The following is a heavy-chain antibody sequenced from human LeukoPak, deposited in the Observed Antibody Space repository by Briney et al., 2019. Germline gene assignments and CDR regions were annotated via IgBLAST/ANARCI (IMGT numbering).Heavy chain of an antibody. CDR3: AKGSGYYYVVDY. Sequence: SETLSLTCAVYGGSFSGYYWSWIRQPPGKGLEWIGEINHSGSTNYNPSLKSRVTISVDTSKNQFSLKLSSVTAADTAVYYCAKGSGYYYVVDYWGQGTLVTVSS. J-gene: IGHJ4*02. CDR2: INHSGST. D-gene: IGHD3-22*01. CDR1: GGSFSGYY. V-gene: IGHV4-34*01.